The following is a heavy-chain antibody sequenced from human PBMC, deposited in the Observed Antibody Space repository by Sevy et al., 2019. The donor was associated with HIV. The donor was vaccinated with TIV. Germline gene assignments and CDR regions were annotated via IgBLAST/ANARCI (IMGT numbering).Heavy chain of an antibody. J-gene: IGHJ4*02. CDR2: LYSGGST. V-gene: IGHV3-53*01. D-gene: IGHD1-26*01. CDR3: ARARTGSYRAYFDY. CDR1: EFTVSSSY. Sequence: GGSLRLSCTASEFTVSSSYMSWVRQAPGKGLEWVSILYSGGSTYYAAAVKGRFAVSRDNSKNTLYLQMNSLRAEDTAVYYCARARTGSYRAYFDYWGQGTLVTVSS.